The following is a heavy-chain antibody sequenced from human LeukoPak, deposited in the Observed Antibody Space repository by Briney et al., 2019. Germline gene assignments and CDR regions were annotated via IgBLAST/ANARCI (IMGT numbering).Heavy chain of an antibody. CDR3: ARGLRYFDWLYYFDY. V-gene: IGHV4-39*07. D-gene: IGHD3-9*01. CDR1: GGSISSSSYY. CDR2: IYYSGST. J-gene: IGHJ4*02. Sequence: SETLSLTCTVSGGSISSSSYYWGWIRQPPGKGLEWIGSIYYSGSTYYNPSLKSRVTISVDTSKNQFSLKLSSVTAADTAVYYCARGLRYFDWLYYFDYWGQGTLVTVSS.